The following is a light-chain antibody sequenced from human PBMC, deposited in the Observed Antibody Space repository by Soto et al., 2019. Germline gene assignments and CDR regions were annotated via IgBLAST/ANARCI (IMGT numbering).Light chain of an antibody. CDR3: QQRTNWHLT. CDR2: DAS. CDR1: RSVGRS. Sequence: ETVLTQSPATLSLSPGERATLSCRASRSVGRSLAWYQQKPGQAPRLLIYDASNRATGIPARFSGSGSGTDFTLTISSLEPEDFAIYYCQQRTNWHLTFGLGTTVEIK. V-gene: IGKV3-11*01. J-gene: IGKJ4*01.